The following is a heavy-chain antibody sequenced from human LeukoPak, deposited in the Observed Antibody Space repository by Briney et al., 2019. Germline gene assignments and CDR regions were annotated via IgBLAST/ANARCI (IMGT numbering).Heavy chain of an antibody. Sequence: SETLSLTCAVYGGSFSGYYWSWIRQPPGKGLEWIGEINHSGSTNYNPSLKSRVTISVDTSKNQFSLKLSSVTAADTAVYYCATLRSGWYRDAFDIWGQGTMVTVSS. CDR2: INHSGST. D-gene: IGHD6-19*01. J-gene: IGHJ3*02. CDR3: ATLRSGWYRDAFDI. V-gene: IGHV4-34*01. CDR1: GGSFSGYY.